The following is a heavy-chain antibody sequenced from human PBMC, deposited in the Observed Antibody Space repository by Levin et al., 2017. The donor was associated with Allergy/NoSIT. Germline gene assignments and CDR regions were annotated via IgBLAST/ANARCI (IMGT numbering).Heavy chain of an antibody. D-gene: IGHD4-11*01. J-gene: IGHJ5*02. CDR1: GFTFSDYW. Sequence: GESLKISCAASGFTFSDYWMTWVRQPPGKGLEWVANINQDGTQKHHAYSAKGRFTISRDNAENSLFLQMNYLGTDDTAVYFCARDTTVGGEAWGQGTLVTVSS. CDR3: ARDTTVGGEA. V-gene: IGHV3-7*03. CDR2: INQDGTQK.